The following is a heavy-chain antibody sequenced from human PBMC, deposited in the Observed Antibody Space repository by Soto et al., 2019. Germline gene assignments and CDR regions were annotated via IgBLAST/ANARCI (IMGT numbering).Heavy chain of an antibody. J-gene: IGHJ6*02. CDR3: ARARGSYYYYYGMDV. D-gene: IGHD3-10*01. V-gene: IGHV1-18*01. CDR1: GYTFTSYG. CDR2: ISAYNGNT. Sequence: QVQLVQSGPEVKKPGASVKVSCKTSGYTFTSYGISWVRQAPGQGLEWMGWISAYNGNTNFAQKFQGRVTITADESTSTAYMELSSLRSEDTAVYYCARARGSYYYYYGMDVWGQGTTVTVSS.